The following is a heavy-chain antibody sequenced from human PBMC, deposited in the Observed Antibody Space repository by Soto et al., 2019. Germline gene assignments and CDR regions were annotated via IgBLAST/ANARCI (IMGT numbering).Heavy chain of an antibody. CDR3: ARGSVDFWSGPRPGPFDY. D-gene: IGHD3-3*01. Sequence: GASVEPTSEDSGETNTSYAMRWVRQAKGQRLEWMGWINAGNGNTKYSQKFQGRVTITRDTSASTAYMELSSLRSEDTAVYYCARGSVDFWSGPRPGPFDYWGKATPVSSP. J-gene: IGHJ4*02. V-gene: IGHV1-3*01. CDR2: INAGNGNT. CDR1: GETNTSYA.